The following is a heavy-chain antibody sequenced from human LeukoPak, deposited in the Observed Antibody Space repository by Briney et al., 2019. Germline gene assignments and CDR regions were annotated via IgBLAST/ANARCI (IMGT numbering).Heavy chain of an antibody. CDR2: FDPEDGET. CDR1: VYSLTELS. Sequence: ASVKVSCKVSVYSLTELSMRWVRQAPGKGLDWMGGFDPEDGETIYAQKFQGRVTMTEDTSTDTAYMELSSLRSEDTAVYYCARNSGLRYFREASYYYGMDVWGQGTTVTVSS. CDR3: ARNSGLRYFREASYYYGMDV. D-gene: IGHD3-9*01. V-gene: IGHV1-24*01. J-gene: IGHJ6*02.